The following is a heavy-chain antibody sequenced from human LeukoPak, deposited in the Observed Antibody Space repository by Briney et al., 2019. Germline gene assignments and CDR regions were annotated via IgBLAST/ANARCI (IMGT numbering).Heavy chain of an antibody. CDR2: ISGSGDST. V-gene: IGHV3-23*01. Sequence: GGSLRLSCAASGFTVSSNYMSWVRQAPGKGLEWVSGISGSGDSTYYADSVKGRFTISRDNSKNTLYLQMNSLRAEDAALYYCARESSSGFFKWGQGTPVTVSS. D-gene: IGHD3-22*01. J-gene: IGHJ4*02. CDR3: ARESSSGFFK. CDR1: GFTVSSNY.